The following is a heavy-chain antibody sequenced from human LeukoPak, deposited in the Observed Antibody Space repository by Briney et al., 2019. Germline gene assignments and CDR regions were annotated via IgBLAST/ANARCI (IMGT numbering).Heavy chain of an antibody. CDR3: ARRGPYGDFDY. V-gene: IGHV4-38-2*02. CDR1: GYSISSGYY. Sequence: PSETLSLTCTVSGYSISSGYYWGWIRQPPGKGLEWIGSIYHSGSTYYNPSLKSRVTISVDTSKNQFSLKLSSVTAADTAVYYCARRGPYGDFDYWGQGILVTISS. D-gene: IGHD4-17*01. CDR2: IYHSGST. J-gene: IGHJ4*02.